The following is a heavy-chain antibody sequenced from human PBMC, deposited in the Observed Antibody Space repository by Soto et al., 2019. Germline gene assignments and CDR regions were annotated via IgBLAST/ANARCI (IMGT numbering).Heavy chain of an antibody. J-gene: IGHJ5*02. CDR3: ARVALYGSGSYYNVNWFDP. CDR2: IYHSGST. V-gene: IGHV4-30-2*01. Sequence: QLQLQESGSGLVKPSQTLSLTCAVSGGSISSGGYSWSWIRQPPGKGLEWIGYIYHSGSTYYNPSLKSRVTISVDRSKNQFSLKLSSVTAADTAVYYCARVALYGSGSYYNVNWFDPWGQGTLVTVSS. CDR1: GGSISSGGYS. D-gene: IGHD3-10*01.